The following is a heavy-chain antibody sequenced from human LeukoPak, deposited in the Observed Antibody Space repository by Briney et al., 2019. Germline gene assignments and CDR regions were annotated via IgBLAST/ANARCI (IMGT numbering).Heavy chain of an antibody. D-gene: IGHD1-26*01. V-gene: IGHV4-61*01. Sequence: PSGTLSLTCTVSGGSVSSGTYYWSWIRQPPGKGLEWTGYIYYSGSTNYNPSLKSRVTISVDTSKNQFPLKLSSVTAADTAVYYCARCDLMGASDFDYWGQGTLVTVSS. J-gene: IGHJ4*02. CDR2: IYYSGST. CDR1: GGSVSSGTYY. CDR3: ARCDLMGASDFDY.